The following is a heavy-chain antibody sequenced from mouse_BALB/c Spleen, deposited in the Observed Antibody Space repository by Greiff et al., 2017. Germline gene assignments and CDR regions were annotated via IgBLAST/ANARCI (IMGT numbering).Heavy chain of an antibody. D-gene: IGHD2-1*01. Sequence: EVQLVESGGGLVKPGGSLKLSCAASGFTFSDYYMYWVRQTPEKRLEWVATISDGGSYTYYPDSVKGRFTISRDNAKNNLYLQMSSLKSEDPAMYYCARQDYGNSYAMDYWGQGTSVTVSS. V-gene: IGHV5-4*02. J-gene: IGHJ4*01. CDR1: GFTFSDYY. CDR3: ARQDYGNSYAMDY. CDR2: ISDGGSYT.